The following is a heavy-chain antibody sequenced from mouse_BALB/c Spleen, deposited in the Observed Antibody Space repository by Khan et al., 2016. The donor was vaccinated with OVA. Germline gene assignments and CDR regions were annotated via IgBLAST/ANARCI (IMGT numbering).Heavy chain of an antibody. CDR1: GYIFTNYW. CDR2: IYPGNSDT. Sequence: VQLQQSGTVLARPGASVKMSCKASGYIFTNYWMHWVKQRPGQGLEWIGGIYPGNSDTSYNQKFKGKAKLTAVTSASTAYMELSSLTNEESAVYYCTRAGYGAFAYWGQGTLVTVSA. D-gene: IGHD1-1*01. V-gene: IGHV1-5*01. J-gene: IGHJ3*01. CDR3: TRAGYGAFAY.